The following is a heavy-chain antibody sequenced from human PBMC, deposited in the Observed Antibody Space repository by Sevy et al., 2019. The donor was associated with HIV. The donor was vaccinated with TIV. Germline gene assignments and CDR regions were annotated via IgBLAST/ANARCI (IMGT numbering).Heavy chain of an antibody. CDR1: GFTFNTHA. CDR2: ISGPGSST. V-gene: IGHV3-23*01. Sequence: GGSLRLSCAASGFTFNTHAMNWVRQAPGKGLEWVSTISGPGSSTYYADSVKGRFTISRDNSKNALFLQMNSLRVDDTALYYCARESGSDWYLDSWGQGTLVTVSS. CDR3: ARESGSDWYLDS. J-gene: IGHJ4*02. D-gene: IGHD2-21*02.